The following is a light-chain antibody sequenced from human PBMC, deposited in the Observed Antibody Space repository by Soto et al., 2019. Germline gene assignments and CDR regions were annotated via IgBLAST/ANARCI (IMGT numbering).Light chain of an antibody. Sequence: VVTQSTVSLPGTPGEPASISCRSSQGLLHSNGYNYMDCDLQKPGQSPQLLIYLGSHRASGVPGRFSASASGTDFTLTISRVEAEDVGVYYCMGALQSPPTFGQGTKVDI. CDR1: QGLLHSNGYNY. CDR2: LGS. V-gene: IGKV2-28*01. J-gene: IGKJ1*01. CDR3: MGALQSPPT.